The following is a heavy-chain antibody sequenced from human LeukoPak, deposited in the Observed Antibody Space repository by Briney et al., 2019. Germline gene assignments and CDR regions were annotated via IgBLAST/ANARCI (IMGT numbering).Heavy chain of an antibody. J-gene: IGHJ4*02. V-gene: IGHV1-46*01. Sequence: ASVKVSCKASGYTFTSNYIHWVRQAPGQGLEWMGMIYPRDGSTSYAQKFQGRVTVTRDTSTSTVHMELSGLRSEYTAVYYCARDQEGFDYWGQGTLVTVSS. CDR3: ARDQEGFDY. CDR2: IYPRDGST. CDR1: GYTFTSNY.